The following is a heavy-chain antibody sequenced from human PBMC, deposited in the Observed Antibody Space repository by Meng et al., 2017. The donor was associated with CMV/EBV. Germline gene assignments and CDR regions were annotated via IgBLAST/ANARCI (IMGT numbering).Heavy chain of an antibody. D-gene: IGHD2-2*02. CDR3: ARGYCSSTSCYTSYYYYGMDV. CDR2: IIPIFGTA. J-gene: IGHJ6*02. Sequence: SVQVSCKASGGTFSSYAISWVRQAPGQGLEWMGGIIPIFGTANYAQKFQGRVTITTDESTSTAYMELSSLRSEDTAVYYCARGYCSSTSCYTSYYYYGMDVWGQGTTVTVSS. CDR1: GGTFSSYA. V-gene: IGHV1-69*05.